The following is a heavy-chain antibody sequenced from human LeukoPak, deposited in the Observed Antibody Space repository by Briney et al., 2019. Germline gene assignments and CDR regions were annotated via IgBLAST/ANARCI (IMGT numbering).Heavy chain of an antibody. CDR1: GFTFSSYA. D-gene: IGHD3-10*01. CDR3: AKAEGSGSYYNVRTPCYFDY. V-gene: IGHV3-23*01. J-gene: IGHJ4*02. CDR2: ISGSGGST. Sequence: GGSLRLSCAASGFTFSSYAMSWVRQAPGKGLEWVSAISGSGGSTYYADSVKGRFTISRDNSKNTLYLQMNSLRAEDTAVYYCAKAEGSGSYYNVRTPCYFDYWGQGTLVTVSS.